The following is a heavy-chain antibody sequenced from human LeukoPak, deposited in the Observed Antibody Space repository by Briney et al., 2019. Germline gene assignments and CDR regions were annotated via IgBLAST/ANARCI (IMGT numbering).Heavy chain of an antibody. V-gene: IGHV3-30*03. Sequence: GRSLRLSCAASGFTFSTYDMHWVRQAPSKALEWVAVISYDGSDKYYADSVKGRFTISRDNSKNTLYLQMNSLRAEDTAVYYCARGPDSMTSFDFWGQGTLVTVSS. J-gene: IGHJ4*02. CDR3: ARGPDSMTSFDF. CDR2: ISYDGSDK. D-gene: IGHD2/OR15-2a*01. CDR1: GFTFSTYD.